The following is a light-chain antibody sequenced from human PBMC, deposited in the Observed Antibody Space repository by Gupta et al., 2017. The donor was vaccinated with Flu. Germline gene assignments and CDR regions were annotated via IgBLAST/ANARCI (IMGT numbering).Light chain of an antibody. Sequence: QSVLPPPPSASATPGQRVTIPCSGTSSNIGSNSVNWYPPVPGPAPNLLMYVNSNRPSGVPARFSGSKSATSASLAIIWLQAEDEAVYYCAAGHDSLNGPGFGGGTKLTVL. J-gene: IGLJ2*01. CDR1: SSNIGSNS. CDR3: AAGHDSLNGPG. CDR2: VNS. V-gene: IGLV1-44*01.